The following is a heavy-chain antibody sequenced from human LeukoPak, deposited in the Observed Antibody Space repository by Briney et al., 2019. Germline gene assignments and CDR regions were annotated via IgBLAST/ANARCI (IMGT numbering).Heavy chain of an antibody. J-gene: IGHJ4*02. CDR1: GGSFSGYY. V-gene: IGHV4-34*01. CDR2: INHSGST. CDR3: ARCTTGRTFGSLREIKRSREIDY. D-gene: IGHD1-1*01. Sequence: SETLSLTCAVYGGSFSGYYWSWIRQPPGKGLEWIGEINHSGSTNYNPSLKSRVTISVDTSKNQFSLKLSSVTAADTAVYYCARCTTGRTFGSLREIKRSREIDYWGQGTLVTVSS.